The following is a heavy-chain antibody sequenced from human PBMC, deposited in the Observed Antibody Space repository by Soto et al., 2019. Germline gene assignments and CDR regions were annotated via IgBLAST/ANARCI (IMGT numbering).Heavy chain of an antibody. J-gene: IGHJ4*02. CDR2: ISSDGSKK. Sequence: QVQLVESGGGVVQPGRSLRLSCAASGFTFSSYAMHWVRQAPGKGLEWVAVISSDGSKKYYADSVKGRLTISRDNSKNTLYLQMSSLRIEDTAVYYCAKDGDSNGWSGPDYWGQGTLVTVSS. D-gene: IGHD6-19*01. V-gene: IGHV3-30*04. CDR1: GFTFSSYA. CDR3: AKDGDSNGWSGPDY.